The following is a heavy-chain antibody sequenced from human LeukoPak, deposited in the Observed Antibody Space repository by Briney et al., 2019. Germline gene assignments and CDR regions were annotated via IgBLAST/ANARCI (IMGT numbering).Heavy chain of an antibody. CDR2: IRSKAYGETA. CDR3: TRDRGAYNLYDY. Sequence: GGSLRLSCTASGFTFGDYAMSWIRQAPGKGLEWVGFIRSKAYGETADYAASVKGRFTISRDDSKAIAYLQMNSLKTEDTAVYHCTRDRGAYNLYDYWGQGTLVTVSP. J-gene: IGHJ4*02. V-gene: IGHV3-49*03. D-gene: IGHD1-1*01. CDR1: GFTFGDYA.